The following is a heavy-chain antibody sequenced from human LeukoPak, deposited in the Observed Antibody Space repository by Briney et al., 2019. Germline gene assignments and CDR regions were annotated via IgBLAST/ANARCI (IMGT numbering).Heavy chain of an antibody. D-gene: IGHD4-23*01. J-gene: IGHJ4*02. V-gene: IGHV1-2*02. Sequence: GASVKVSCKASGYTFTGYYMQWVRQAPGQGLEWMGWINPNSGGTNYAQKFQGRVTMTRDTSISTACMELSRLRSDDTAVYYCARVLRYGGNSDYWGQGTLVTVSS. CDR1: GYTFTGYY. CDR3: ARVLRYGGNSDY. CDR2: INPNSGGT.